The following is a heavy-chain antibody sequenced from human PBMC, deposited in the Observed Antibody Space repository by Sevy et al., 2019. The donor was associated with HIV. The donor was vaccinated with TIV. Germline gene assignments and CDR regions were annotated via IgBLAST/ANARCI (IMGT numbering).Heavy chain of an antibody. CDR2: ISYDGSNK. CDR3: ARDPYCSGGSCYGSGAFDI. Sequence: GGSLRLSCAASGFTFSSYAIHWVRQAPGKGLEWVAVISYDGSNKYYADSVKGRFTISRDNSKNTLYLQMNSLRAEDTAVYYCARDPYCSGGSCYGSGAFDIWGQGTMVTVSS. CDR1: GFTFSSYA. D-gene: IGHD2-15*01. V-gene: IGHV3-30-3*01. J-gene: IGHJ3*02.